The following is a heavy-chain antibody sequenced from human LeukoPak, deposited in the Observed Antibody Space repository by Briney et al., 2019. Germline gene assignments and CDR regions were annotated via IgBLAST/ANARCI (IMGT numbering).Heavy chain of an antibody. D-gene: IGHD2-21*01. CDR2: VNPTSGVT. Sequence: GASVKVSCKTSGYNFTDFYLHWVRQAPGQGPEWLGWVNPTSGVTKYAQKFEGRVVLSRDASNDTVYMEMRSLRYDDTAVYYCTTLFISPIAADYWGQGTLVIVS. CDR1: GYNFTDFY. CDR3: TTLFISPIAADY. J-gene: IGHJ4*02. V-gene: IGHV1-2*02.